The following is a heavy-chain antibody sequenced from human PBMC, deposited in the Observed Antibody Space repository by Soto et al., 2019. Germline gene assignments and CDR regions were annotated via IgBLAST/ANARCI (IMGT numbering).Heavy chain of an antibody. CDR3: AKVYDDGSGGNCHAYGMDV. CDR2: IIPIFGTA. CDR1: GGTFSSYA. D-gene: IGHD2-15*01. V-gene: IGHV1-69*13. J-gene: IGHJ6*02. Sequence: GASVKVSCKASGGTFSSYAISWVRQAPGQGLEWMGGIIPIFGTANYAQKFQGRVTITADESTSTAYMELSSLRSEDTAVYYCAKVYDDGSGGNCHAYGMDVWGQGTTVTVSS.